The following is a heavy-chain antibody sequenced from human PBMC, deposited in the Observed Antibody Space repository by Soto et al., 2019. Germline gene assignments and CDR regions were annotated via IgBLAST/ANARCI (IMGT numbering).Heavy chain of an antibody. Sequence: PSETLSLTCTVSNGSLSSNCWSWIRQSPGKGLEWDGNIYYSGSTNYNPSLKSRVTMSVDTSKNQFTLKLSSVTAADTGVYFCARSFMVPVDFFDYWGQGTPVTVSS. CDR2: IYYSGST. V-gene: IGHV4-59*01. D-gene: IGHD3-10*01. CDR1: NGSLSSNC. J-gene: IGHJ4*02. CDR3: ARSFMVPVDFFDY.